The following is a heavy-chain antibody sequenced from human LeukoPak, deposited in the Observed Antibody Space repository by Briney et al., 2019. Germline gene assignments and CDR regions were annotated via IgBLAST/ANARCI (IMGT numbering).Heavy chain of an antibody. CDR3: VRHDGAAKVDWFDP. J-gene: IGHJ5*02. CDR2: IYTSGST. D-gene: IGHD2-15*01. Sequence: SETLSLTCTVSGGSISSYYWSWIRQPPGKGLEWIGYIYTSGSTNYNPSLKSRVTISVDTSKNQFSLKLSSVTAADTAVYYCVRHDGAAKVDWFDPWGQGTLVTVSS. CDR1: GGSISSYY. V-gene: IGHV4-4*09.